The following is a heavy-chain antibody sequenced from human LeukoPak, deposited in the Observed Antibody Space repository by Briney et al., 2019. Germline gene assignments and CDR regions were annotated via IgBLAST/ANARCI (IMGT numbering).Heavy chain of an antibody. CDR2: INPNSGGT. CDR3: ASATTYCGADCYPLDAFDI. CDR1: GYTFTGYY. Sequence: ASVKVSFKASGYTFTGYYMHWVRQAPGQGLEWMGWINPNSGGTNYAQKFLGRITMTRDTSITSAYMELSRLRSDDTAVYDCASATTYCGADCYPLDAFDIWGQGTMVTVSS. V-gene: IGHV1-2*02. J-gene: IGHJ3*02. D-gene: IGHD2-21*02.